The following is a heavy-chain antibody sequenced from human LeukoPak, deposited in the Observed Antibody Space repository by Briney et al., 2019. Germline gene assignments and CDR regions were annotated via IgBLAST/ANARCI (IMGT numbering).Heavy chain of an antibody. CDR1: GYTFTSYS. CDR2: ITTNAGNP. V-gene: IGHV7-4-1*02. D-gene: IGHD5-12*01. CDR3: ARDSATILFDY. J-gene: IGHJ4*02. Sequence: ASLKLSCQASGYTFTSYSLKWVRQTPGQGLEWIGWITTNAGNPTYAQGLTGGFVFSLAPSGSPAFLQISSLKQEDTAVYYFARDSATILFDYWGQGTLVTDSS.